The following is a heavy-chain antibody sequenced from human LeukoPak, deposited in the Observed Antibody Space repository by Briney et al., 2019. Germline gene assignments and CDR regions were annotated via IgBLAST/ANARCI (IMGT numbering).Heavy chain of an antibody. V-gene: IGHV3-30-3*01. CDR2: ISYDGSNT. CDR1: GFTFSSYA. J-gene: IGHJ4*02. CDR3: ASMVVAVADTDY. D-gene: IGHD6-19*01. Sequence: SGGSLRLSCAASGFTFSSYAMHWVRQAPGKGLEWVAVISYDGSNTYSADSVKGRFTISRDNSKNTLYLQMNSLRPEDTAVYYCASMVVAVADTDYWGQGTLVTVSS.